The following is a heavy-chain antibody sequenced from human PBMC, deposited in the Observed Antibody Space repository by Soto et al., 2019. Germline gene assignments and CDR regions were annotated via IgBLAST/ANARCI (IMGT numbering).Heavy chain of an antibody. J-gene: IGHJ5*02. CDR1: GFTFKSWA. CDR2: ISGGGEKT. V-gene: IGHV3-23*01. Sequence: EVQLLESGGGLVQPGGSLRLSCEASGFTFKSWAMSWVRQAPGKGLEWVSGISGGGEKTYYADSVKGRFTISRDNSKNTVSLQMNSLRVEDTALYYCAKCDCGGDWGVYPYDHWGQGSQVAVSS. D-gene: IGHD2-21*02. CDR3: AKCDCGGDWGVYPYDH.